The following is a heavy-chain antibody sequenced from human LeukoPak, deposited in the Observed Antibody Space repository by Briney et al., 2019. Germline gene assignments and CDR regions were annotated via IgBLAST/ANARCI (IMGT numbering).Heavy chain of an antibody. D-gene: IGHD5-18*01. CDR2: FDPEDGET. Sequence: GASVKVSCKVSGYTLTELSMHWVRQAPGKGLEWMGGFDPEDGETIYAQKFQERVTMTRDMSTSTVYMELSSLRSEDTAVYYCARASRGYSYGFSGHFDYWGQGTLVTVSS. CDR3: ARASRGYSYGFSGHFDY. J-gene: IGHJ4*02. V-gene: IGHV1-24*01. CDR1: GYTLTELS.